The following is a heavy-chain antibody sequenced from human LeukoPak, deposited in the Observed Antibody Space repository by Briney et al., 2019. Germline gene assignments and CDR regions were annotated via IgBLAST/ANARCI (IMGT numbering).Heavy chain of an antibody. V-gene: IGHV1-18*01. J-gene: IGHJ4*02. CDR2: TSAHNDDT. CDR1: ECTVTGYG. D-gene: IGHD1-1*01. CDR3: ARDWDSRNDYFDP. Sequence: APVKCLGTACECTVTGYGISWVGRATGQKLEWMGWTSAHNDDTNYAETLQGRLTMTTDISTSTAYMELTSLRSDDTAVYYCARDWDSRNDYFDPWGQGTLVIVSS.